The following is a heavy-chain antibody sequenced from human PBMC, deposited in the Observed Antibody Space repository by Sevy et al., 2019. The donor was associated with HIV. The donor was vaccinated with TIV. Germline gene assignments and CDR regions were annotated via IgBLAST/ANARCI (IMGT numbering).Heavy chain of an antibody. V-gene: IGHV2-5*02. Sequence: SGPTLVNPTQTLTLTCTFSGFSLITTGVGVGWIRQPPGKALECLAFIYWDDDKRYSPSLKSRLTITKDTSKNQVVLTMTNMDPVDTATYYCAHRPADSSGYPIFDYWGQGTLVTVSS. J-gene: IGHJ4*02. D-gene: IGHD3-22*01. CDR2: IYWDDDK. CDR1: GFSLITTGVG. CDR3: AHRPADSSGYPIFDY.